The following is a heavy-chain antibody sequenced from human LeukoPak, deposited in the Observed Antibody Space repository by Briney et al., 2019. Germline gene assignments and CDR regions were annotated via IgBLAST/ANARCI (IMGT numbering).Heavy chain of an antibody. CDR3: ARDTTSEFDY. J-gene: IGHJ4*02. CDR1: GGSISSGSYF. Sequence: PSQTLSLTCTVSGGSISSGSYFWGWIRQPAGKGLEWIVRIYTSGSPNYNPSLESRVTISIDTSKNQFSLKLTSVTAADTAVYYCARDTTSEFDYWGQGTLVTVSS. D-gene: IGHD2/OR15-2a*01. CDR2: IYTSGSP. V-gene: IGHV4-61*02.